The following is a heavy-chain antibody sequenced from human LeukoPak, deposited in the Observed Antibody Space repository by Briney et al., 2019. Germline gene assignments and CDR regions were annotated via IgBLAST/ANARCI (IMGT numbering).Heavy chain of an antibody. Sequence: SSDTLTLTCTLFGHSIGSYYWSWIRQPPGKALEWIGYIYYSGSTNYNPSLKSRVTISVDTSKNQFSLKLSSVTAADTAVYYCAREAEGLAAAAFDYWGQGTLVTVSS. CDR3: AREAEGLAAAAFDY. CDR2: IYYSGST. CDR1: GHSIGSYY. J-gene: IGHJ4*02. V-gene: IGHV4-59*01. D-gene: IGHD6-13*01.